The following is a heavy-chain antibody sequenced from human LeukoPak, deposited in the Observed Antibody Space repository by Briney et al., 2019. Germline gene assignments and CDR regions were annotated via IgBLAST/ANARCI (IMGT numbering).Heavy chain of an antibody. D-gene: IGHD1-26*01. CDR1: GGTFSSYA. V-gene: IGHV1-69*04. J-gene: IGHJ4*02. CDR3: ARDLQDSGSYPFDY. CDR2: IIPILGIA. Sequence: SVKVSCKASGGTFSSYAMSWVRQAPGQGLEWMGRIIPILGIANYAQKFQGRVTITADKSTSTAYMELSSLRSEDTAVYYRARDLQDSGSYPFDYWGQGTLVTVSS.